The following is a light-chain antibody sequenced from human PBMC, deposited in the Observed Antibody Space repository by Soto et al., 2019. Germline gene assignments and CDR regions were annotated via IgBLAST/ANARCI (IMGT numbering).Light chain of an antibody. CDR2: GTS. Sequence: EIVLTQSPGTLSLSPGETATLSCRASQTIGRNYLAWYQQKPGQAPRLLIFGTSTRATGIPDRFSGSGSGTDFTLSISRLEPEDFAVYYCQQYANSPLLTLGGGTKVEIK. J-gene: IGKJ4*01. V-gene: IGKV3-20*01. CDR3: QQYANSPLLT. CDR1: QTIGRNY.